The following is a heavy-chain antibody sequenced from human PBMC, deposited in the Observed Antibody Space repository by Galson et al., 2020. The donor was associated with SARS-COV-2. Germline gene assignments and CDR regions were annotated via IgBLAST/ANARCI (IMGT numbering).Heavy chain of an antibody. Sequence: GGSLRLSCAASGFSFSTYAIHWVRQAPGKGLEWVALVSHDGSSKYCADSVKGRFTISRDNSNTTFLQLNSLRPEDTAVYYCAKGLFSNWPEIVDFWGQGTLVTVSS. CDR2: VSHDGSSK. CDR3: AKGLFSNWPEIVDF. J-gene: IGHJ4*02. D-gene: IGHD6-13*01. CDR1: GFSFSTYA. V-gene: IGHV3-30*18.